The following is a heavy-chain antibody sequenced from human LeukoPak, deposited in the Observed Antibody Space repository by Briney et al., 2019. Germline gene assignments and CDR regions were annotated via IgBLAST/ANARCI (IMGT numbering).Heavy chain of an antibody. V-gene: IGHV5-51*01. CDR2: IYPGDSDT. D-gene: IGHD3-22*01. Sequence: PGESLQISCKGSGYSFTSYWIGWVRPMPGKGPGWMGIIYPGDSDTRYSPSFQGQVTISADKSINTAYLQWSSLKASDTAMYYCARLLTSNGYSAAFDIWGQGTMVAVSS. J-gene: IGHJ3*02. CDR1: GYSFTSYW. CDR3: ARLLTSNGYSAAFDI.